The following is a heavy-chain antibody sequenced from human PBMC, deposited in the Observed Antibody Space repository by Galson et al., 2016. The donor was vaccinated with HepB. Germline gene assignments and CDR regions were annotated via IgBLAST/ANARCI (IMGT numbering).Heavy chain of an antibody. D-gene: IGHD3-16*01. CDR1: GLTLSSYG. CDR3: AKERTPFYEYIWGSSGLDV. Sequence: SLRLSCATPGLTLSSYGMHWVRQAPGKGLESVALISYDGSKKYYVASVKGRFTISRDNSKNTVYLQMNSLRAEDTAVYYCAKERTPFYEYIWGSSGLDVWGQGTTVTVSS. CDR2: ISYDGSKK. V-gene: IGHV3-30*18. J-gene: IGHJ6*02.